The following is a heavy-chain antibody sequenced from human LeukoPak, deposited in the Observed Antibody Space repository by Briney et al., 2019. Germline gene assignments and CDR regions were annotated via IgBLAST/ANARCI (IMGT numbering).Heavy chain of an antibody. J-gene: IGHJ4*02. CDR1: GFTFSSYA. D-gene: IGHD6-19*01. CDR3: ARAKSSGWPALDY. V-gene: IGHV3-30-3*01. Sequence: GSLRLSCAASGFTFSSYAMHWVRQAPGKGLEWVAVISYDGSNKYYADSVKGRFTISRDNSKNTLYLQMNSLRAEDTAVYYCARAKSSGWPALDYWGQGTLVTVSS. CDR2: ISYDGSNK.